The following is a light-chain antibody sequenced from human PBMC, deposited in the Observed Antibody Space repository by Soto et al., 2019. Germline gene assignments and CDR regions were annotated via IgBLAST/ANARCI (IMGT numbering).Light chain of an antibody. V-gene: IGKV3-11*01. CDR2: DAS. J-gene: IGKJ5*01. CDR3: HQRSNLPIT. Sequence: EIVLTQSRATLTLPPGESATLSCRATRSVSSYLAWYQQKAGQAPRLLIYDASSRLTDIPARVKGSGFGTDFTLTISSLEAEDFARYYCHQRSNLPITFGQGTRLEIK. CDR1: RSVSSY.